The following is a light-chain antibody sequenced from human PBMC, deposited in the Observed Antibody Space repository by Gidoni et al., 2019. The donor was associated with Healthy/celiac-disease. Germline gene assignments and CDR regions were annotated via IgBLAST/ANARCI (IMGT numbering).Light chain of an antibody. CDR1: QSISSW. CDR2: KSS. J-gene: IGKJ2*01. V-gene: IGKV1-5*03. Sequence: DIQMTQSPSTLSASVGDRVTITCRASQSISSWLAWYQQKPGKAPKLLIYKSSSLESGVPSRFSGSGSGTEFTLTISSLQPDDFATYYCQQYNSYPYTFGQGTKLEIK. CDR3: QQYNSYPYT.